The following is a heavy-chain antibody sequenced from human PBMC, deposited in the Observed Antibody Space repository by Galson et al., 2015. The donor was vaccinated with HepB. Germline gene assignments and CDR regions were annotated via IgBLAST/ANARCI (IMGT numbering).Heavy chain of an antibody. CDR3: ARDKILSLRFPGDRAVNGMDV. CDR2: ISSSSSYT. J-gene: IGHJ6*02. V-gene: IGHV3-11*06. Sequence: SLRLSCAASGFTFSDYYMSWIRQAPGKGLEWVSYISSSSSYTNYADSVKGRFTISRDNAKNSLYLQMNSLRAEDTAVYYCARDKILSLRFPGDRAVNGMDVWGQGTTVTVSS. D-gene: IGHD3-3*01. CDR1: GFTFSDYY.